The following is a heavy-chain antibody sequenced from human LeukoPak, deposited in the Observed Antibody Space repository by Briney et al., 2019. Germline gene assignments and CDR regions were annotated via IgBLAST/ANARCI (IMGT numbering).Heavy chain of an antibody. Sequence: ASVKVSCKTSGYTFTDYYVHWVRQAPGLGLEWMGIINPLRGITIYAQKFQGRVTMTMDTSTGTVYMDLSSLTSADTAVYYCTRTMGYRPVAGLKEKWFDPWGQGTLVTVSS. J-gene: IGHJ5*02. CDR1: GYTFTDYY. CDR3: TRTMGYRPVAGLKEKWFDP. CDR2: INPLRGIT. D-gene: IGHD6-19*01. V-gene: IGHV1-46*01.